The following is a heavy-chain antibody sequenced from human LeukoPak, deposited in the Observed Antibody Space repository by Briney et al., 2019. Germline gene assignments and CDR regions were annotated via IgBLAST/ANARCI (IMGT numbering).Heavy chain of an antibody. Sequence: SETLSLTCTVSGGSISSYYWSWIRQPAGKGLEWIGEINHSGSTNYNPSLKSRVTISVDTSKNQFSLKLSSVTAADTAVYYCARGRIRSLISSSFFDYWGQGTLVTVSS. J-gene: IGHJ4*02. CDR1: GGSISSYY. CDR3: ARGRIRSLISSSFFDY. CDR2: INHSGST. V-gene: IGHV4-34*01. D-gene: IGHD6-13*01.